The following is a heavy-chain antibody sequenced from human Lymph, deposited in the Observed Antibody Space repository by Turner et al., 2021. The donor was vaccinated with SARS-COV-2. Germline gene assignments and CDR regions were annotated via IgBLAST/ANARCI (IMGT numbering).Heavy chain of an antibody. D-gene: IGHD6-19*01. CDR2: FDPEDGDT. V-gene: IGHV1-24*01. CDR1: GYTLTELS. J-gene: IGHJ4*02. Sequence: QVQRVQSGAEVRKPGASVKVSCKVSGYTLTELSMHWVRQAPGKGLEWMGGFDPEDGDTTYAQKFQGRVTMTEDTSTDTPYMELSSLRSEDTAVYYCAIGSSKPQWLDLFWYWGQGTLVTVSS. CDR3: AIGSSKPQWLDLFWY.